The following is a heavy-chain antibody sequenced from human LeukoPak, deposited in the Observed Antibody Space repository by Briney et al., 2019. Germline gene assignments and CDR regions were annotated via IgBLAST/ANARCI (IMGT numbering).Heavy chain of an antibody. Sequence: ASVTVSCTASGYTFTSYAMNWVRQAPGQGLEWMGWINTNTGNPTYAQGFTGRFVFSLDTSVSTAYLQISSLKAEDTAVYYCARGSDTAMVMPLDYWGQGTLVTVSS. V-gene: IGHV7-4-1*02. J-gene: IGHJ4*02. D-gene: IGHD5-18*01. CDR1: GYTFTSYA. CDR3: ARGSDTAMVMPLDY. CDR2: INTNTGNP.